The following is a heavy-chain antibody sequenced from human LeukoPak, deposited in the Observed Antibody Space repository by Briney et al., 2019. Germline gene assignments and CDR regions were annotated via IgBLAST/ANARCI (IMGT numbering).Heavy chain of an antibody. CDR3: AREEPLKRPNDY. D-gene: IGHD1-14*01. V-gene: IGHV1-8*01. J-gene: IGHJ4*02. Sequence: EASVKVSCKASGYTFTSYDINWVRQATGQGLEWMGWMNPNSGNTGYAQKFQGRVTMTRNTSISTAYMELSSLRSEDTAVYFCAREEPLKRPNDYWGQGTLVTVSS. CDR1: GYTFTSYD. CDR2: MNPNSGNT.